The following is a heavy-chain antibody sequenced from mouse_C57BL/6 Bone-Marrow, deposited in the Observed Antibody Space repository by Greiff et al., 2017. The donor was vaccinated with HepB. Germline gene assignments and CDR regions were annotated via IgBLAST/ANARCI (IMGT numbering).Heavy chain of an antibody. J-gene: IGHJ1*03. D-gene: IGHD2-5*01. CDR2: ISSGGSYT. CDR1: GFTFSSYG. Sequence: EVKLVESGGDLVKPGGSLKLSCAASGFTFSSYGMSWVRQTPDKRLEWVATISSGGSYTYYPDSVKGRFTISRDNAKNTLYLQMSSLKSEDTAMYYCARRSYSNYNWYFDVWGTGTTVTVSS. V-gene: IGHV5-6*02. CDR3: ARRSYSNYNWYFDV.